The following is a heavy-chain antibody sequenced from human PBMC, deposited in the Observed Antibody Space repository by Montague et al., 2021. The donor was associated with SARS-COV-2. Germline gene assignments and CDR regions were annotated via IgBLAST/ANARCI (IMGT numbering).Heavy chain of an antibody. CDR2: IYYSGST. V-gene: IGHV4-39*01. Sequence: SETLSLTCTVSGGSISSSSKNWGWIRQPPGKGLEWIGSIYYSGSTYYXSSLKSRVTISVDTSKNRFSLKLNSVTAADTAVYYCARLVWFGGLSSENWFDPWGQGTLVTVSS. CDR1: GGSISSSSKN. CDR3: ARLVWFGGLSSENWFDP. D-gene: IGHD3-10*01. J-gene: IGHJ5*02.